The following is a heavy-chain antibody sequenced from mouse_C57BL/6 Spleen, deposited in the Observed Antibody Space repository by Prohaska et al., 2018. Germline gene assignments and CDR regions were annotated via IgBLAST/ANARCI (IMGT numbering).Heavy chain of an antibody. V-gene: IGHV6-3*01. J-gene: IGHJ3*01. Sequence: EVKLEESGGGLVQPGGSMTLSCVASGFTFSNYWMNWVRQSPEKGLEWVAQIRLKSDNYATHYAESVKGRFTISRDDSKSSVYLQMNNLRAEDTGIYYCTGEVDGYHFAYWGQGTLVTVTT. CDR1: GFTFSNYW. D-gene: IGHD2-3*01. CDR3: TGEVDGYHFAY. CDR2: IRLKSDNYAT.